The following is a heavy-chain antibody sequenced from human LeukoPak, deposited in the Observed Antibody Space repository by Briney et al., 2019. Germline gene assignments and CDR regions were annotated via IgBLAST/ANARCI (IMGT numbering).Heavy chain of an antibody. CDR3: ARDQGYYYDSSGHPGYYYYYYYMDV. V-gene: IGHV1-18*01. D-gene: IGHD3-22*01. Sequence: ASVTVSCKASGYTFTSYGISWVRQAPGQGLEWMGWISAYNGNTNYAQTLQGRVTMTTDTSTSTAYMELRSLRSDDTAVYYCARDQGYYYDSSGHPGYYYYYYYMDVWGKGTTVTVSS. CDR2: ISAYNGNT. J-gene: IGHJ6*03. CDR1: GYTFTSYG.